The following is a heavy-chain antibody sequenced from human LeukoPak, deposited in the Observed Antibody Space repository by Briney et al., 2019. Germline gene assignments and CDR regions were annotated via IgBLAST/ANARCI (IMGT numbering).Heavy chain of an antibody. J-gene: IGHJ4*02. Sequence: GGSLRLSCAASGFTLSSYEKNWVRQGPGKGLEWVSYISSSGSTIYYADSVKGRFTISRDNANNTLYLQMNSLRAEDTAVYYCARDVVEQQLDLDYWGQGTLVTVSS. CDR3: ARDVVEQQLDLDY. V-gene: IGHV3-48*03. CDR2: ISSSGSTI. CDR1: GFTLSSYE. D-gene: IGHD6-13*01.